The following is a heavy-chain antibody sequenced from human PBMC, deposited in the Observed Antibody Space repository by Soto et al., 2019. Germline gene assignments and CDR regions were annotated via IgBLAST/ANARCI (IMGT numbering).Heavy chain of an antibody. CDR2: IWYDGSNK. J-gene: IGHJ4*02. CDR3: ARDQPRHEGGSYASYFDY. CDR1: GFTFSSYG. V-gene: IGHV3-33*01. Sequence: QVQLVESGGGVAQPGRSLRLSCAASGFTFSSYGMHWVRQAPGKGLEWVAVIWYDGSNKYYADSVKGRFTISRDNSKNTLYLQMNRLRAEDTAVYYCARDQPRHEGGSYASYFDYWGQGTLVTVSS. D-gene: IGHD1-26*01.